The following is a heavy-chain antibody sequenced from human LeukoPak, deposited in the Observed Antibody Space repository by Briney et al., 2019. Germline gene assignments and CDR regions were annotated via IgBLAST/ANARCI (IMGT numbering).Heavy chain of an antibody. CDR2: IYYSGST. CDR1: GGSISSSSYY. V-gene: IGHV4-39*07. D-gene: IGHD2-8*01. J-gene: IGHJ3*02. Sequence: PSETLSLTCTVSGGSISSSSYYWGWIRQPPGKGLEWIGSIYYSGSTYYNPSLKSRVTISVDTSKNQFSLKLSSVTAADTAVYYCARGRIVLMVYAMDLAGTDAFDIWGQGTMVTVSS. CDR3: ARGRIVLMVYAMDLAGTDAFDI.